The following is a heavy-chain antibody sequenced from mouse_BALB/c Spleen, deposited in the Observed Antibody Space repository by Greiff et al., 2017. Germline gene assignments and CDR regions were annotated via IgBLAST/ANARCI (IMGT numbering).Heavy chain of an antibody. CDR3: ARHGDYYAMDY. CDR2: ISNGGGST. J-gene: IGHJ4*01. CDR1: GFTFSSHT. V-gene: IGHV5-12-2*01. Sequence: EVQLVESGGGLVQPGGSLKLSCAASGFTFSSHTMSWVRQTPEKRLEWVAYISNGGGSTYYPDTVKGRFTISRDNAKNTLYLQMSSLKSEDTAMYYCARHGDYYAMDYWGQGTSVTVSS.